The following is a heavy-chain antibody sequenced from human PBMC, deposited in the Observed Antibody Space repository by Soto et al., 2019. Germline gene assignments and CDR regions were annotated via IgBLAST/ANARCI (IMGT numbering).Heavy chain of an antibody. Sequence: EVQLVESGGGLVQPGGSLRLSCAASGFTFSSYWMHWVRQAPGKGLVWVSRINSDGSSTSYADSVKGRFTISRDNAKNTLYLQMNSLRAEDTAVYYCVSVYVDIVATINYWGQGTLVTVSS. J-gene: IGHJ4*02. V-gene: IGHV3-74*01. CDR2: INSDGSST. CDR3: VSVYVDIVATINY. CDR1: GFTFSSYW. D-gene: IGHD5-12*01.